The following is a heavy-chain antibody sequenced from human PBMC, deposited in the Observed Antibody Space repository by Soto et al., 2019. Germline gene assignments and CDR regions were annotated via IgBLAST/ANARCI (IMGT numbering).Heavy chain of an antibody. Sequence: SETLSLTCDVSGGSIKTDNWWTWVRQSPGKGLEWIGEIYHSGSALYNPSLNNRLTISIDKSKKQFSLTLTSVTAADTALYFCARADSLLIAKRFDLWGQGPQVTVSS. CDR2: IYHSGSA. CDR1: GGSIKTDNW. CDR3: ARADSLLIAKRFDL. V-gene: IGHV4-4*02. J-gene: IGHJ5*02. D-gene: IGHD2-15*01.